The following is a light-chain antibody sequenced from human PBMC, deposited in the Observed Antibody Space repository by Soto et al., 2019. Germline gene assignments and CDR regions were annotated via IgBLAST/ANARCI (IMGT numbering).Light chain of an antibody. V-gene: IGKV3-15*01. Sequence: EIVLTQSPGTPSLSPGERATLSCRASQSVSSSYLAWYQQKPGQAPRLLIYGASSRATGIPARFSGSGSGTEFTLTISSLQSEDFAVYYCQQYHNWPITCGQGTRLEIK. CDR2: GAS. J-gene: IGKJ5*01. CDR3: QQYHNWPIT. CDR1: QSVSSSY.